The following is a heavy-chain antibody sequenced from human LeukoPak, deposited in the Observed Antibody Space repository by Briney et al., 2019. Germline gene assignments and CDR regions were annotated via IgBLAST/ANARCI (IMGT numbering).Heavy chain of an antibody. D-gene: IGHD6-19*01. V-gene: IGHV1-18*04. Sequence: GASVTVSCKASGYTFTSYGISWVGQARGQGVEGMGWISAYNGNTNYAQRLQGRVTMTTDTSTSTAYMELRSLRSDDTAVYYCASTNGYSSGWYFDYWGQGTLVTVSS. CDR1: GYTFTSYG. J-gene: IGHJ4*02. CDR2: ISAYNGNT. CDR3: ASTNGYSSGWYFDY.